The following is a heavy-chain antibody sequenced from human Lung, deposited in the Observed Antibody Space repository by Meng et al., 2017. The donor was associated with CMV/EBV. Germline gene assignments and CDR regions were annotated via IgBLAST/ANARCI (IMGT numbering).Heavy chain of an antibody. V-gene: IGHV3-30*04. CDR2: ISYDGSNK. Sequence: GGSLRLXCAASGFTFSSYAMHWVRQAPGKGLEWVAVISYDGSNKYYADSVKGRFTISRDNSKNTLYLQMNSLRAEDTAVYYCARDRTAGLWFGELVYGPDLGYWGQRTLVTVSS. D-gene: IGHD3-10*01. CDR3: ARDRTAGLWFGELVYGPDLGY. J-gene: IGHJ4*02. CDR1: GFTFSSYA.